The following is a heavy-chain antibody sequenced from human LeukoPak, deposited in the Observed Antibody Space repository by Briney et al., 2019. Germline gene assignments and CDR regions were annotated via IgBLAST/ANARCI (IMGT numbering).Heavy chain of an antibody. Sequence: GESLKISCKGSGYGFTSYWIGWVRQMPEKGLEWMGIIYPGDSDTRYSPSFQGQVTISADKSISTAYLQWSSLKASDTAMYYCARLTTMIVVVPGDFDYWGQGTLVTVSS. V-gene: IGHV5-51*01. CDR2: IYPGDSDT. CDR1: GYGFTSYW. J-gene: IGHJ4*02. D-gene: IGHD3-22*01. CDR3: ARLTTMIVVVPGDFDY.